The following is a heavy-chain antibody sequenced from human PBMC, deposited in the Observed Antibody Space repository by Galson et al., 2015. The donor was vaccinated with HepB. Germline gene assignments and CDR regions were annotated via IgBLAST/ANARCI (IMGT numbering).Heavy chain of an antibody. V-gene: IGHV5-51*01. CDR1: RHTFTNYW. Sequence: QSGAEVKKPGESLKISCRDSRHTFTNYWIGWVRQIPGKGLEWMGIIYPAESGTRYSPSFQGQVTISADKSISTAYLQWSSLKASDTAMYYCARQIRRGSSSFNWFDPWGQGTLVTVSS. CDR3: ARQIRRGSSSFNWFDP. D-gene: IGHD6-6*01. J-gene: IGHJ5*02. CDR2: IYPAESGT.